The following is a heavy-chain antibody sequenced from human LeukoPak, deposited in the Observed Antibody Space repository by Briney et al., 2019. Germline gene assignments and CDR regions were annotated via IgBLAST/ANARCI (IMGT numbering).Heavy chain of an antibody. V-gene: IGHV1-18*01. CDR2: ISAYNGNT. CDR1: GYTFTSYG. Sequence: ASVKVSCKASGYTFTSYGISWVRQAPGHGLEWMGWISAYNGNTNYAQELQGRVTMTTDTSTSTAYMELRSLRSDDTSVYYCARDEIKYSSSWYDGWFDPWGQGTLVTVSS. D-gene: IGHD6-13*01. J-gene: IGHJ5*02. CDR3: ARDEIKYSSSWYDGWFDP.